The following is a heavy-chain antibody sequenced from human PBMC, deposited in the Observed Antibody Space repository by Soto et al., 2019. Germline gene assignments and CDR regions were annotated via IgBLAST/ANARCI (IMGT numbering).Heavy chain of an antibody. CDR3: TRDVRLFDF. CDR1: VFTLSDYS. Sequence: PGGSLRLSCAASVFTLSDYSMNWVRQAPGKGLEWIASISRSSTHINYSDSVKGRFTISRDNGNNSLSLLMSSLGAEDTAVYYCTRDVRLFDFWGPGTLVTVSS. CDR2: ISRSSTHI. J-gene: IGHJ4*02. V-gene: IGHV3-21*01.